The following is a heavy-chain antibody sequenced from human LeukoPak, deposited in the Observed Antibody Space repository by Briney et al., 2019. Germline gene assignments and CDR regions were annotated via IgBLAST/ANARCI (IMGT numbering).Heavy chain of an antibody. CDR2: IYSGGST. V-gene: IGHV3-66*01. Sequence: GGSLRLSCAASGFTVSSNYMSWVRQAPGKGLEWVSVIYSGGSTYYADSVKGRFTISRDNSKNTLYLQMNSLRAEDTAVYYCARDLSDYDSRGYYYYFDYWGQGTLVTVCS. CDR1: GFTVSSNY. D-gene: IGHD3-22*01. J-gene: IGHJ4*02. CDR3: ARDLSDYDSRGYYYYFDY.